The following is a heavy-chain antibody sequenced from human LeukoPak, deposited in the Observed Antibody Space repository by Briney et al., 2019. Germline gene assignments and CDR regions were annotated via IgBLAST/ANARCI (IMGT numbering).Heavy chain of an antibody. CDR2: ISGSGGST. CDR3: AKGGPYYYGSGSYSATLNYFDY. Sequence: GGSLRLSCAASGFTFSSYAMSWVRQAPGKGLEWVSAISGSGGSTYYADSVKGRFTISRDNSKNTLYLQMNSLRAEDTALYYCAKGGPYYYGSGSYSATLNYFDYWGQGTLVTVSS. V-gene: IGHV3-23*01. CDR1: GFTFSSYA. D-gene: IGHD3-10*01. J-gene: IGHJ4*02.